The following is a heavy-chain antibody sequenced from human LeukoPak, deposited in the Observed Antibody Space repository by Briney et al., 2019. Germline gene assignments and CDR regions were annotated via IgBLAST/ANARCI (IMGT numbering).Heavy chain of an antibody. V-gene: IGHV1-18*01. CDR2: ISAYNGNT. CDR1: GYTFTSYG. CDR3: ARVTTFSGSYYFDY. Sequence: EASVKVSCKASGYTFTSYGISWVRQAPGQGLEWMGWISAYNGNTNYAQKLQGRVTMTTDTSTSTAYMELRSLRSDDTAVYYCARVTTFSGSYYFDYWGQGTLVTVSS. J-gene: IGHJ4*02. D-gene: IGHD3-22*01.